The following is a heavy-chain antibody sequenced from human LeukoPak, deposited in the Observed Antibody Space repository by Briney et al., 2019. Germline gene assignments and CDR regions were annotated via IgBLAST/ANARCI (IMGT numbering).Heavy chain of an antibody. CDR2: IRYDGSNK. J-gene: IGHJ5*02. V-gene: IGHV3-30*02. D-gene: IGHD2-2*03. CDR1: GFTFSSYG. CDR3: AKDGYCSSTSCYDRRDQGPPEDWFDP. Sequence: PGGSLRLSCAASGFTFSSYGMHWVRQAPGKGLEWVAFIRYDGSNKYYADSVKGRFTISRDNSKNTLYLQMNSLRAEDTAVYYCAKDGYCSSTSCYDRRDQGPPEDWFDPWGQGTLVTVSS.